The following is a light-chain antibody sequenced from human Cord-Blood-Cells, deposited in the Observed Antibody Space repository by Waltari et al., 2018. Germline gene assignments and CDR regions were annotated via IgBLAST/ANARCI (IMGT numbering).Light chain of an antibody. CDR2: DVS. CDR3: SSYTSSSTVV. Sequence: QSALTQPASVSGSPGQSITISCTGTSSDGGGYNYVPWYQQHPGKATKLMIYDVSNRPSGVSNRFSGSKSGNTASLTISGLQAEDEADYYCSSYTSSSTVVFGGGTKLTVL. J-gene: IGLJ2*01. CDR1: SSDGGGYNY. V-gene: IGLV2-14*01.